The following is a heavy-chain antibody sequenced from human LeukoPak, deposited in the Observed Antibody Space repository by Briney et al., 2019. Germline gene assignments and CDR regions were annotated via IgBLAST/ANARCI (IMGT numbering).Heavy chain of an antibody. CDR2: ISPSGGST. Sequence: ASVKVSCKAFGYTFTSNYMHWVRQAPGQGPEWMGVISPSGGSTTYAQKFQGRVTLTRDMSTSTDYLELSSLRSEDTAVYYCARASRAYHDYWGQGTLVTVSS. CDR1: GYTFTSNY. D-gene: IGHD2-2*01. V-gene: IGHV1-46*01. J-gene: IGHJ4*02. CDR3: ARASRAYHDY.